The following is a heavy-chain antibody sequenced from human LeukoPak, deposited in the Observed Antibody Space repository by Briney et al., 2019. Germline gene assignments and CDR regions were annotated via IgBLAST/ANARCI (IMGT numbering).Heavy chain of an antibody. Sequence: SETLSLTCAVSGGSFSGYYWSWIRQLPGKGLEWIGEINHSGSTNYNPSLKSRVTISVDTSKNQFSLKLSSVTAADTAVYYCARQNLYYGMDVWGQGTTVNVSS. CDR2: INHSGST. V-gene: IGHV4-34*01. J-gene: IGHJ6*02. CDR3: ARQNLYYGMDV. CDR1: GGSFSGYY.